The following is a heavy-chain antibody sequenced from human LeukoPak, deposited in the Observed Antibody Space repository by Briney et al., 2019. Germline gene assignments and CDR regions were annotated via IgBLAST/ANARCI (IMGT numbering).Heavy chain of an antibody. V-gene: IGHV3-53*04. Sequence: PGGSLRLSCAASGFTVGSNYMSWVRQAPGKGLEWVSVIYSGSSSTYYTDSVKGRFTISRHNSKNTLYLQMNSLRAEDTAVYYCARVGSGWYDFDYWGQGTLVTVSS. D-gene: IGHD6-19*01. CDR3: ARVGSGWYDFDY. J-gene: IGHJ4*02. CDR2: IYSGSSST. CDR1: GFTVGSNY.